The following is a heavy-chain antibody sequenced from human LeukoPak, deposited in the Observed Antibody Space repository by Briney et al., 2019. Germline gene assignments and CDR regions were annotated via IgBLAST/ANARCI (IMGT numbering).Heavy chain of an antibody. CDR3: ARSGEIVGGYYYYYGMDV. CDR2: MNPNSGNT. J-gene: IGHJ6*02. V-gene: IGHV1-8*01. Sequence: ASVKVSCKASGYTFTSYDINWVRQATGQGLEWMGWMNPNSGNTGYAQKFQGRVTMTRNTSISTAYMELSSLRSEDTAVYYCARSGEIVGGYYYYYGMDVWGQGTTVTVSS. CDR1: GYTFTSYD. D-gene: IGHD1-26*01.